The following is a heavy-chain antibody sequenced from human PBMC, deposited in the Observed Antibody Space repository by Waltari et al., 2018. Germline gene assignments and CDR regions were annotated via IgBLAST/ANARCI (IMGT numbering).Heavy chain of an antibody. V-gene: IGHV1-18*01. CDR2: ISAYNGNT. Sequence: QVQLLQSGAELKKPGASVKFSCKASAYTLTSYGIRWGRQAPGQGLGWMGWISAYNGNTNYAQKLQGSVTMTTDTSTRTAYMVRRSLGSDGTAVCYCARLRGSSSMDVWGKGTTVTVSS. D-gene: IGHD2-2*01. CDR3: ARLRGSSSMDV. CDR1: AYTLTSYG. J-gene: IGHJ6*04.